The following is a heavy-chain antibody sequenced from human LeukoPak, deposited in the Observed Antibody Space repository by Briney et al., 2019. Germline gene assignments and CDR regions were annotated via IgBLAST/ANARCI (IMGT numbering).Heavy chain of an antibody. CDR3: ARAVVTTGHYYYYYMDV. J-gene: IGHJ6*03. Sequence: GGSLRLSCAASGFTYSDYYMSWIRQAPGKGLEWVSYISSSGSTIYYADSVKGRFTISRDNAKNSLYLQMNSLRAEDTAVYYCARAVVTTGHYYYYYMDVWGKGTTVTVSS. CDR1: GFTYSDYY. D-gene: IGHD4-11*01. CDR2: ISSSGSTI. V-gene: IGHV3-11*01.